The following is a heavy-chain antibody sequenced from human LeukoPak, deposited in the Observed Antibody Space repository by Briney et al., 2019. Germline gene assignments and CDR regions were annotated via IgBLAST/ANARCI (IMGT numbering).Heavy chain of an antibody. CDR3: ARESRYSSSWT. Sequence: SETLSLTCAVYGGPFSGYYWSWIRQPPGKGLEWIGEINHSGSTNYNPSLKSRVTISVDTSKNQFSLKLSSVTAADTAVYYCARESRYSSSWTGGQGTLVTVSS. CDR1: GGPFSGYY. D-gene: IGHD6-13*01. V-gene: IGHV4-34*01. CDR2: INHSGST. J-gene: IGHJ4*02.